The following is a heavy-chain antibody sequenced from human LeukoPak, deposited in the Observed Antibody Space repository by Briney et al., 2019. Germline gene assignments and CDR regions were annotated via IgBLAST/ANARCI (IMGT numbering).Heavy chain of an antibody. D-gene: IGHD3-3*01. CDR2: IKKDGSER. Sequence: PGGSLRLSCAASGFSFRTYWMTWVRRAPGKGLEWVADIKKDGSERYYVDSVKGRFTISRDNAKNSVFLQMNGLRVEDTAVYYCSWSGEADWGQGTLVTVSS. CDR1: GFSFRTYW. V-gene: IGHV3-7*01. J-gene: IGHJ4*01. CDR3: SWSGEAD.